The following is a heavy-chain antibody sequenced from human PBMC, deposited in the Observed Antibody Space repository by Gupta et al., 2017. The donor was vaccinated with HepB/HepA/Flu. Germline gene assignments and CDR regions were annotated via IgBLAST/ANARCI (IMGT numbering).Heavy chain of an antibody. CDR1: GGSISSGGYY. CDR3: ARAGTYYYDRENWFDP. J-gene: IGHJ5*02. D-gene: IGHD3-22*01. V-gene: IGHV4-31*03. Sequence: QVQLQESGPGLVKPSQTLSLTCPVSGGSISSGGYYWSWIRQHPGKGLEWIGYIYYSGSTYYNPSLKSRVTISVDTSKNQFSLKLSSVTAADTAVYYCARAGTYYYDRENWFDPWGQGTLVTVSS. CDR2: IYYSGST.